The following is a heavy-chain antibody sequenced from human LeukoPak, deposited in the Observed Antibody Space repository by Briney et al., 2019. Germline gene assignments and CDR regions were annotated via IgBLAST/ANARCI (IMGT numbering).Heavy chain of an antibody. V-gene: IGHV2-5*01. Sequence: SGPTLVHPTQTLTLTFTFSGFSLSTRGVGVGWIRQPPGKALEWLALIYWNDDRRYSPSLKSRLTVTKDTSKNQVVLTLTNMDPVDTATYYCAHIIPYSSSLYYFDYWGQGTLVTVSS. CDR1: GFSLSTRGVG. CDR3: AHIIPYSSSLYYFDY. CDR2: IYWNDDR. J-gene: IGHJ4*02. D-gene: IGHD6-13*01.